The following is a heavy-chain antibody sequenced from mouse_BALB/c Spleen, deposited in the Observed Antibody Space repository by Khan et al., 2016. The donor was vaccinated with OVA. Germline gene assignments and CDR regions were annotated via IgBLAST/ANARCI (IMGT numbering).Heavy chain of an antibody. CDR3: ARIYRSDFDY. V-gene: IGHV1-20*02. CDR2: INPHIGET. Sequence: VQLQQSGPELVKPGASVKISCKASGYSFTGYFMNWVMQSHGKSLEWIGRINPHIGETFYNQKFKGKATLTVDESSSTAHMELRSLASEDSAVYYCARIYRSDFDYWGQGTTATVSS. J-gene: IGHJ2*01. D-gene: IGHD1-1*01. CDR1: GYSFTGYF.